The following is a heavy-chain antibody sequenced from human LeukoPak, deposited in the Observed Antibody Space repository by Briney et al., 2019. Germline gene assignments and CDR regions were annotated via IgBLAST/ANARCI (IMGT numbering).Heavy chain of an antibody. V-gene: IGHV3-66*04. Sequence: GGSLRLSCAASGFTVSSNYMSWVRQAPGKGLEWVSVIYSGGSTYYADSVKGRFTISRDDSKNMMYLQMNSLRVEDTAIYYCATRNLHSSSDILKWGQGTLVTVSS. CDR2: IYSGGST. CDR3: ATRNLHSSSDILK. J-gene: IGHJ4*02. D-gene: IGHD3-9*01. CDR1: GFTVSSNY.